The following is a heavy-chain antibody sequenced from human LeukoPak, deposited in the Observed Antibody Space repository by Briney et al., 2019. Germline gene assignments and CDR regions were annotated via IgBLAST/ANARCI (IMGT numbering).Heavy chain of an antibody. CDR3: ARDRLHYGEYEKTFDY. V-gene: IGHV3-48*01. Sequence: GGSLRLSCAASGFTFSSYSMNWARQAPGKVLEWVSYISYSSSTIYYADSVKGRFTISRDNGKNSLYLQMNSLRAEDTAVYYCARDRLHYGEYEKTFDYWGQGTLVTVSS. CDR2: ISYSSSTI. D-gene: IGHD4-17*01. CDR1: GFTFSSYS. J-gene: IGHJ4*02.